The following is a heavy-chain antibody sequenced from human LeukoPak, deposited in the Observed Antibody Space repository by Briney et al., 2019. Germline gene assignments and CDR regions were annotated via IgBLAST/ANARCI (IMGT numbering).Heavy chain of an antibody. V-gene: IGHV4-59*01. Sequence: PSETRSLTCTVSGGSISSYYWSWIRQPPGKGLEWIGYIYYSGSTNYNPSLKSRVTISVDTSKNQFSLKLSSVTAADTAVYYCARTAGYRKNDAFDIWGQGTMVTVSS. D-gene: IGHD3-9*01. CDR3: ARTAGYRKNDAFDI. CDR1: GGSISSYY. J-gene: IGHJ3*02. CDR2: IYYSGST.